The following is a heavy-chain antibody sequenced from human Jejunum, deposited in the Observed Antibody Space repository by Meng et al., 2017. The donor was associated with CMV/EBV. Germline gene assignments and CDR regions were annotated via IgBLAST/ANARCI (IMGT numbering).Heavy chain of an antibody. Sequence: LTCAVSGGSCSSSKWWRWVRQPPGKGLEWIGEIYDSGTTTYNPSLKSRVTISLDESKNDFSLKLKSVTAADTAVYYCARNGYYSLDYWSQGTLVTVSS. J-gene: IGHJ4*02. D-gene: IGHD3-22*01. CDR2: IYDSGTT. CDR3: ARNGYYSLDY. V-gene: IGHV4-4*02. CDR1: GGSCSSSKW.